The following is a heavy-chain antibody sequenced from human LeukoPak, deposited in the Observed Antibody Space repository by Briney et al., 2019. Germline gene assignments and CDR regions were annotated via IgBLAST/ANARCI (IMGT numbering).Heavy chain of an antibody. D-gene: IGHD3-22*01. CDR3: ARGYYDSSGYYSIDY. Sequence: ASVKVSCKASGYTFTDYYMHWVRQAPGQGLEWMGRINPNSGGTNYAQKFQGRVTMTRDTSISTAYMELSRLRSDDTAVYYCARGYYDSSGYYSIDYWGQGILVTVSS. J-gene: IGHJ4*02. V-gene: IGHV1-2*06. CDR1: GYTFTDYY. CDR2: INPNSGGT.